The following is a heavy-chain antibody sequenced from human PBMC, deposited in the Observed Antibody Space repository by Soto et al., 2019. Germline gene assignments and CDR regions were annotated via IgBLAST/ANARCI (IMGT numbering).Heavy chain of an antibody. CDR2: ISSNGVGT. CDR1: GFTLSGYA. D-gene: IGHD6-6*01. J-gene: IGHJ6*03. CDR3: ARRARPDFYYIGV. V-gene: IGHV3-64*07. Sequence: EVQLAESGGGLAQPGGSLRLSCAASGFTLSGYAMDWVRQAPGKGLEYVSGISSNGVGTYYADSVQGRFTISRDNSKNTVYRQMGSLRPEDMAVYYCARRARPDFYYIGVWGKGTTVTVSS.